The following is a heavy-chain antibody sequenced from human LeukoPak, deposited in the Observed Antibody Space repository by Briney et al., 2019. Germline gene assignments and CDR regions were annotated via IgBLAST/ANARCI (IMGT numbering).Heavy chain of an antibody. CDR3: ARFYDY. J-gene: IGHJ4*02. V-gene: IGHV4-61*02. CDR1: GGSISSGSYY. CDR2: IYTSGST. Sequence: SQTLSLTCTVSGGSISSGSYYWSSLRQPAGKGLEWIGRIYTSGSTNYNPSLKSRVTISVDTSKNHYSLKLSSVTAADTAVYYCARFYDYWGQGTLVPVSS.